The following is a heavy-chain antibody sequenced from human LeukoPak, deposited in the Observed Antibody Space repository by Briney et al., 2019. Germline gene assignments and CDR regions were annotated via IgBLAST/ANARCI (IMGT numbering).Heavy chain of an antibody. V-gene: IGHV3-21*01. J-gene: IGHJ4*02. CDR2: ISDNSRYI. D-gene: IGHD2-15*01. Sequence: GGSLRLSCAASGFTFSTYNMNWVRQAPGKGLEWVSSISDNSRYIYYADSVKGRFTISRDNAKNSLYLQMNSLRDEDTAVYYCTRDLILADSSGSSAHDYWGQGTLVTVSS. CDR1: GFTFSTYN. CDR3: TRDLILADSSGSSAHDY.